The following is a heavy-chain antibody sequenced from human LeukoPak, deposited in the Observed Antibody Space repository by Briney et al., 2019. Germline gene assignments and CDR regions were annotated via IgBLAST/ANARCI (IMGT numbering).Heavy chain of an antibody. CDR2: INPNSGGT. CDR1: GYTFTDYY. V-gene: IGHV1-2*02. J-gene: IGHJ4*02. Sequence: ASVKVSCKASGYTFTDYYIHWVRQAPGQGLEWMGWINPNSGGTKDAQKFQGRVTMTRDTSISTAYMELSRLRSDDTAVYYCASGISYGFLFPGYWGQGTLVTVSS. D-gene: IGHD5-18*01. CDR3: ASGISYGFLFPGY.